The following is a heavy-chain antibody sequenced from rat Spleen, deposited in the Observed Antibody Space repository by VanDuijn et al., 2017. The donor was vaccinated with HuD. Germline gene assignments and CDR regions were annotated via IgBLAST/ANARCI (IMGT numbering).Heavy chain of an antibody. CDR2: ISTGGDIA. J-gene: IGHJ4*01. CDR1: GFIFSDYD. Sequence: EVQLVESGGDLVQPGRSLKLSCSASGFIFSDYDMAWVRQAPTKGLEWIASISTGGDIAYYRGSVKGRFTISRDDAKNTQYLQMDSLGSDDTATYYCARHASRSPYFYVMDVWGQGGSVTVSS. CDR3: ARHASRSPYFYVMDV. D-gene: IGHD3-8*01. V-gene: IGHV5S13*01.